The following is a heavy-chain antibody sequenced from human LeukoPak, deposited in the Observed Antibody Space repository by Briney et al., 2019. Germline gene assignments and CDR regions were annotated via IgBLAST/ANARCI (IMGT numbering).Heavy chain of an antibody. V-gene: IGHV4-38-2*01. D-gene: IGHD1-26*01. Sequence: PSETLSLTCSVSGYSISSGSYWGWIRPPPGKGPEWIGSIYHSGSTYYNPSLKSRVTISVDTSKNQFSLKLNSVTAADTAVYYCARISPQWELDAFDIWGQGTMVTVSS. CDR1: GYSISSGSY. CDR3: ARISPQWELDAFDI. J-gene: IGHJ3*02. CDR2: IYHSGST.